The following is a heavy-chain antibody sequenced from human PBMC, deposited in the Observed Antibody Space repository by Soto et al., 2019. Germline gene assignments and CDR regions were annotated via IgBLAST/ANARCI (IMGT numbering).Heavy chain of an antibody. CDR1: GGSISSSNW. D-gene: IGHD4-17*01. CDR2: IYYSGST. V-gene: IGHV4-39*01. J-gene: IGHJ6*02. Sequence: SETLSLTCAVSGGSISSSNWWSWVRQPPGKGLEWIGSIYYSGSTYYNPSLKSRVTISVDTSKNQFSLKLSSVTAADTAVYYCARHSYGDYLDYYYGMDVWGQGTTVTVSS. CDR3: ARHSYGDYLDYYYGMDV.